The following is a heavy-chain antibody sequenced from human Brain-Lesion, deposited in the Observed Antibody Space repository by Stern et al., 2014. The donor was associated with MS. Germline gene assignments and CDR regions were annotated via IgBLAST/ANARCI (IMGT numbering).Heavy chain of an antibody. V-gene: IGHV2-70*01. Sequence: QVTLKESGPALVQPTQSLTLTCTFSGFSLSTPVVGVTWIRQPPGKALEWLALVDWDDEKYYSTSLKNRLSIFKDTSKNQVVLTMTNMDPVDTATYYCARMRYSGDYFIDYWGQGTLVTVSS. D-gene: IGHD5-12*01. CDR1: GFSLSTPVVG. CDR3: ARMRYSGDYFIDY. J-gene: IGHJ4*02. CDR2: VDWDDEK.